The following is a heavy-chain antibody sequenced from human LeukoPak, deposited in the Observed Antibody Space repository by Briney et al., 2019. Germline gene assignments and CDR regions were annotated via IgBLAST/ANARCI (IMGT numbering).Heavy chain of an antibody. CDR1: EFTFSTYW. D-gene: IGHD3-22*01. CDR3: ARDRVVVSPGSFDY. CDR2: IKHDGSEK. J-gene: IGHJ4*02. Sequence: GGSLRLSCAASEFTFSTYWMSWVRQAPGKGLEWVANIKHDGSEKYYVDSVKGRFTISRDNAKNTLYLQMSSLIAEDTAVYYCARDRVVVSPGSFDYWGLGTLVTVSS. V-gene: IGHV3-7*04.